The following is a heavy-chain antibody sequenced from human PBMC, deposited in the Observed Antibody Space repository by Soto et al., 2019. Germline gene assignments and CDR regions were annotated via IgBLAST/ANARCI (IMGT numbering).Heavy chain of an antibody. D-gene: IGHD1-26*01. CDR1: GYTFTSYY. V-gene: IGHV1-46*01. CDR3: ARDIGRSSRDYYYGMDV. CDR2: INPSGGST. Sequence: ASVKVSCKASGYTFTSYYMHWVRQAPGQGLEWMGIINPSGGSTSYAQKFQGRVTMTRDTSTSTVYMELSSLRSEDTAVYYCARDIGRSSRDYYYGMDVWGQGTTVTVSS. J-gene: IGHJ6*02.